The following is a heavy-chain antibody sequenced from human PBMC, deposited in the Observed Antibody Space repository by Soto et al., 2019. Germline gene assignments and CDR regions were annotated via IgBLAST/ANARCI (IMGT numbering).Heavy chain of an antibody. D-gene: IGHD6-6*01. CDR3: ARGGSAARKGRWFDP. Sequence: PSETLSLTCTLAGGSINSYYWGWIRQPPGKGLEWIGYIHYSGSTNYNPSLKSRVTISVDTPKNQFSLKVNSMTAADTAVYYCARGGSAARKGRWFDPWGQGTLVTVSS. V-gene: IGHV4-59*01. CDR2: IHYSGST. CDR1: GGSINSYY. J-gene: IGHJ5*02.